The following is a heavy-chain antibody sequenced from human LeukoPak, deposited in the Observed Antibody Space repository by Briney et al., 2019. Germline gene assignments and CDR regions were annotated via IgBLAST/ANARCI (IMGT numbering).Heavy chain of an antibody. D-gene: IGHD3-22*01. Sequence: GGSLRLSCAASGFTFSNYGMSWVRQAPGKGLEWVSAISGSGGSTYYADSVKGRFTISRDNSKNTLYLQMNSLRAEDTAVYYCARLYYDSSGFAPMDYWGQGTLVTVSS. CDR3: ARLYYDSSGFAPMDY. CDR1: GFTFSNYG. J-gene: IGHJ4*02. CDR2: ISGSGGST. V-gene: IGHV3-23*01.